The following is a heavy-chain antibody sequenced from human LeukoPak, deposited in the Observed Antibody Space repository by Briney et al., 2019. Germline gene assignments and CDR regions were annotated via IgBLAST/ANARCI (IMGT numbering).Heavy chain of an antibody. CDR1: GGTFSSYA. Sequence: ASVKVSCKASGGTFSSYAISWVRQAPGQGLEWMGGIIPIFGTANYAQKFQGRVTITAEESTSTAYMELSSLRSEDTAVYYCARVGSGRTIDYWGQGTLVTVSS. D-gene: IGHD2-15*01. CDR2: IIPIFGTA. CDR3: ARVGSGRTIDY. V-gene: IGHV1-69*01. J-gene: IGHJ4*02.